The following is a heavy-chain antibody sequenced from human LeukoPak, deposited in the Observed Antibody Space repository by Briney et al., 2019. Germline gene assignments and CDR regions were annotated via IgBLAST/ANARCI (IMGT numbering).Heavy chain of an antibody. D-gene: IGHD6-13*01. Sequence: GGSLRLSCAASGFTFSSYSMNWVRQAPGKGLEWVSSISSSSNYIYYADSVKGRFTISRDNAKNSVDLQMNSLRVEDTAVYYCARFAAGGTGIFVNFYSSMDIWGKGTTVTISS. CDR3: ARFAAGGTGIFVNFYSSMDI. J-gene: IGHJ6*03. V-gene: IGHV3-21*01. CDR1: GFTFSSYS. CDR2: ISSSSNYI.